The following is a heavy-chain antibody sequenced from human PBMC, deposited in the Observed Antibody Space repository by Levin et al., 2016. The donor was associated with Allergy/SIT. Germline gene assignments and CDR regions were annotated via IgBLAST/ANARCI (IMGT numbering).Heavy chain of an antibody. Sequence: VRQMPGKGLEWVAHMNLDGNEKYYVDSVKGRFTISRDNAKNSLYLQMNSLGAQDTAVYYCATYYYNSGGYYWGEYWGQGTLVTVSS. CDR3: ATYYYNSGGYYWGEY. D-gene: IGHD3-22*01. V-gene: IGHV3-7*02. CDR2: MNLDGNEK. J-gene: IGHJ4*02.